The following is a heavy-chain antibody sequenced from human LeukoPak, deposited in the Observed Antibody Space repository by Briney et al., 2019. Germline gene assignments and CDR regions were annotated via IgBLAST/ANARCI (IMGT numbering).Heavy chain of an antibody. CDR1: GYIFTSYS. CDR3: ASGIICTVCHLFDY. CDR2: INPSGGTT. V-gene: IGHV1-46*01. Sequence: ASVKVSCKASGYIFTSYSMHWVRRAPGQGLEWMGIINPSGGTTNYAQKFQGRVTMTRDMSTSTVYMELSSLRSEDTAVYYCASGIICTVCHLFDYWGQGTLVTVSS. D-gene: IGHD2-15*01. J-gene: IGHJ4*02.